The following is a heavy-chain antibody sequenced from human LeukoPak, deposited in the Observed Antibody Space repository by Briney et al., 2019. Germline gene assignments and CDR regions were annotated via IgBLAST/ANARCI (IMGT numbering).Heavy chain of an antibody. J-gene: IGHJ3*02. D-gene: IGHD2-15*01. CDR2: IYHSGST. Sequence: SETLSLTCTVSGYSISSGYYWGWIRPPPGKGLEWIGSIYHSGSTYYNPSLKSRVTISVDTSKNQFSLKLSSVTAADTAVYYCARDAGSTAANIDAFDIWGQGTMVTVSS. V-gene: IGHV4-38-2*02. CDR1: GYSISSGYY. CDR3: ARDAGSTAANIDAFDI.